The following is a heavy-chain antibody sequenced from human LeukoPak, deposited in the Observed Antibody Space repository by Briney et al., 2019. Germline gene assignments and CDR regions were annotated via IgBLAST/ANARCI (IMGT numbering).Heavy chain of an antibody. CDR1: GYTFTTYG. J-gene: IGHJ4*02. CDR2: ISAYNGNT. V-gene: IGHV1-18*01. Sequence: ASVKVSCKGSGYTFTTYGITWVRQAPGQGLEWMGWISAYNGNTNCAQKLQGRVTMTTDTSTSTAYMEVRSLRSDDTAVYYRASSSRIAAADTGFDYWGQGTLVTVSS. D-gene: IGHD6-13*01. CDR3: ASSSRIAAADTGFDY.